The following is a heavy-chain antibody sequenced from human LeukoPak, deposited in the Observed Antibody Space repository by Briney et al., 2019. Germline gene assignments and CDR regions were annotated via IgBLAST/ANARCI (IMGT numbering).Heavy chain of an antibody. V-gene: IGHV5-51*07. Sequence: PGESLKISCQASGFTFTTFWIGWVHQMPGKGLEWMGIISPDDSVTRYGPSFQGQVTISADKTISTAYLQWSSLKASDTAMYYCARAGNYFDTSGFHYWGQGTLVTVAS. J-gene: IGHJ4*02. CDR3: ARAGNYFDTSGFHY. D-gene: IGHD3-22*01. CDR2: ISPDDSVT. CDR1: GFTFTTFW.